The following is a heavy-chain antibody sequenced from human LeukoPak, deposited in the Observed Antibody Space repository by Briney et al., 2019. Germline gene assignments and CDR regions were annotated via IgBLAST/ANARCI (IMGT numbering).Heavy chain of an antibody. CDR3: AKSSIPSVPYFRLYFDL. V-gene: IGHV3-23*01. CDR1: GFTFSDYG. D-gene: IGHD2/OR15-2a*01. Sequence: PGGSLRLSCAASGFTFSDYGMTWVRQAPGKGLEWVSLISGRGGFTYYADSVKDRVTISRVNSLDTLYLQMNSLQAEDTAIYYCAKSSIPSVPYFRLYFDLWGRGTLVTVSS. CDR2: ISGRGGFT. J-gene: IGHJ2*01.